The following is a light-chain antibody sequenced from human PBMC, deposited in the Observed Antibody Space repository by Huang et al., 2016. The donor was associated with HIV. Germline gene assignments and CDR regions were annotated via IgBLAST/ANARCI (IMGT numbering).Light chain of an antibody. Sequence: IVMTQSPVTLSVSPGERATLSCRASAGVSNNVAWYQHRPGQTPRLLIHGASTRHTGVPANFSGRGSGTEFTLTITNLQPEDSAVYYCQHYNNWPPWTFGPGTQVEI. CDR1: AGVSNN. V-gene: IGKV3D-15*01. CDR3: QHYNNWPPWT. J-gene: IGKJ1*01. CDR2: GAS.